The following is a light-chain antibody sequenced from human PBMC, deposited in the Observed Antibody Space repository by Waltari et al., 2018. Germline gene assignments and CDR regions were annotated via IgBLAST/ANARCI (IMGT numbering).Light chain of an antibody. CDR2: GAS. CDR1: QSISRY. J-gene: IGKJ1*01. Sequence: IMLTQSPGTLSLSPGERATLSCRASQSISRYLAWYQQNPGQAPRLLIYGASTRATGIPDRFSGSGSGTDFSLTISGLEPEDSAVYYCQHHFRLPATFGQGTKVVIK. CDR3: QHHFRLPAT. V-gene: IGKV3-20*01.